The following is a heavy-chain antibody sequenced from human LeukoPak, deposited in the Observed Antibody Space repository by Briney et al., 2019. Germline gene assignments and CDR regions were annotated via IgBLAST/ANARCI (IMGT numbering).Heavy chain of an antibody. V-gene: IGHV3-30-3*01. CDR3: AREGDYRDFDY. CDR1: GFTFSSYA. CDR2: ISYDGSNK. J-gene: IGHJ4*02. Sequence: GRSLRLSCAASGFTFSSYAMPWVRQAPGKGLEWVAVISYDGSNKYYADSVKGRFTISRDNSKNTLYLQMNSLRAEDTAVYYCAREGDYRDFDYWGQGTLVTVSS. D-gene: IGHD4-17*01.